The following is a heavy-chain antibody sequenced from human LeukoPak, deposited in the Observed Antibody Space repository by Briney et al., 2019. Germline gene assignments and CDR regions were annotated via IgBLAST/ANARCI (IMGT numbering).Heavy chain of an antibody. CDR3: ARDSLRNYYDSSGHNLGLDAFDI. Sequence: SETLSLTCTVSDYSISSAYYWGWIRQPPGKGLEWIGYIYYSGSTNYNPSLKSRVTISVDTSKNQFSLKLSSVTAADTAVYYCARDSLRNYYDSSGHNLGLDAFDIWGQGTMVTVSS. CDR2: IYYSGST. D-gene: IGHD3-22*01. V-gene: IGHV4-61*01. CDR1: DYSISSAYY. J-gene: IGHJ3*02.